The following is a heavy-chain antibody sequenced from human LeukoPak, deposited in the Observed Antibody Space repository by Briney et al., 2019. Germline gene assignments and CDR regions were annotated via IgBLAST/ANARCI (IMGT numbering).Heavy chain of an antibody. CDR1: GGSISSGSYY. J-gene: IGHJ3*02. CDR3: ARDRDSGSYDI. V-gene: IGHV4-61*02. D-gene: IGHD1-26*01. CDR2: IYTSGST. Sequence: SETLSLTCTVSGGSISSGSYYWSWIRQPAGKGLEWIGRIYTSGSTNYNPSLKSRVTISVDTSKNQFSLKLSSVTAADTAVYYCARDRDSGSYDIWGQGTMVTVSS.